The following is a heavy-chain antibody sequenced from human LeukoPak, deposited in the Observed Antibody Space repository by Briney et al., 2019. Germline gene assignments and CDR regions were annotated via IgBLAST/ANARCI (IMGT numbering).Heavy chain of an antibody. V-gene: IGHV3-33*01. CDR2: IWYDGSNK. Sequence: GGSLRLSRAASGFTFSSYGMHWVRQAPGKGLEWVAVIWYDGSNKYYADSVKGRFTISRDNSKNTLYLQMNSLRAEDKAVYYCARDHYGMDVWGQGTTVTVSS. CDR1: GFTFSSYG. J-gene: IGHJ6*02. CDR3: ARDHYGMDV.